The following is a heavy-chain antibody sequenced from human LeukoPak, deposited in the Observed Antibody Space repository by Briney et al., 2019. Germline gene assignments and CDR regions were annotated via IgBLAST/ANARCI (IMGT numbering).Heavy chain of an antibody. D-gene: IGHD6-25*01. CDR2: INHSGST. CDR3: ARHHARHTIAAPRFDY. V-gene: IGHV4-34*01. Sequence: SETLSLTCAVYGGSFSGYYWSWIRQPPVKVLEWIGEINHSGSTNYNPSLKSRVTISVDTSKNQFSLKLSSVTAADTAVYYCARHHARHTIAAPRFDYWGQGTLVTVSS. J-gene: IGHJ4*02. CDR1: GGSFSGYY.